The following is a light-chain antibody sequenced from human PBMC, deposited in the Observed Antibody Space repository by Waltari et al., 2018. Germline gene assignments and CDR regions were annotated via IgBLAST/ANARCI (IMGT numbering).Light chain of an antibody. CDR1: SSDVGGYNH. CDR2: DVS. J-gene: IGLJ3*02. V-gene: IGLV2-14*01. Sequence: QSALTQPASVSGSPGQSITISCTGTSSDVGGYNHFAWYQQHPGKAPNLMIYDVSNRPSGVSNRFSGSKSGNTASLTISGLQAEDEADYYCSSYTSSSTLVFGGGTKLSVL. CDR3: SSYTSSSTLV.